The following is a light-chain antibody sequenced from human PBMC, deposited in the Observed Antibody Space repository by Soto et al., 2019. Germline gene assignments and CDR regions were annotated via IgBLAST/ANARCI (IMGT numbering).Light chain of an antibody. CDR3: QLYDNYSPA. CDR1: QSVSTW. Sequence: DIQMTQSPSTLSASVGDRVTITCRASQSVSTWLAWYQQKPGRAPRLLIYDASSLQSGVPSRFSGSGSGTAFLLTISSLQPDDVATYSCQLYDNYSPAFGQGTKVEIK. V-gene: IGKV1-5*01. CDR2: DAS. J-gene: IGKJ1*01.